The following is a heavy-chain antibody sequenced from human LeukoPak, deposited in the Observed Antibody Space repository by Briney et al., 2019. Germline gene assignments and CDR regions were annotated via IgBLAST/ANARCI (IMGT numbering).Heavy chain of an antibody. D-gene: IGHD3-22*01. J-gene: IGHJ4*02. CDR1: GGSISSYY. Sequence: SETLSLTCTVSGGSISSYYWSWIRQPPGKGLEWIGYIYYSGSTNYNPSLKSRVTISVDTSKNQFSLKLSSVTAADTAVYYCARDDSSGYDYWGQGTLVTVSS. CDR3: ARDDSSGYDY. V-gene: IGHV4-59*01. CDR2: IYYSGST.